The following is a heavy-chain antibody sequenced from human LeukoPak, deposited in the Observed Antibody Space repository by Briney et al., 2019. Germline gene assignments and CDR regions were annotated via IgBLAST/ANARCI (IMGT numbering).Heavy chain of an antibody. Sequence: ASVKVSCKASGYTFTNYYIHWVRQAPGQGLEWMGVISPSDGSTSYAQKFQGRLTMTRDTSTSTVDMELSSLRSEETAVYYCARDRGLNVCPSDYWGQGTLVIVSS. V-gene: IGHV1-46*01. D-gene: IGHD3-10*01. CDR3: ARDRGLNVCPSDY. J-gene: IGHJ4*02. CDR1: GYTFTNYY. CDR2: ISPSDGST.